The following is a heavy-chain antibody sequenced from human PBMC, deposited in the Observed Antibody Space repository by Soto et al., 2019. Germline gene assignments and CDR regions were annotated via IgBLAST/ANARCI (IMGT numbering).Heavy chain of an antibody. CDR2: ISENGGIT. J-gene: IGHJ1*01. CDR3: AREYYSSGTH. D-gene: IGHD3-10*01. Sequence: EVQLVESGGGLVQPGGSLRLSCAASGFTFSTYWMQWVRQVPGEGLVWVSSISENGGITTYADSVKGRFTISIDNAKNTLYLQMNGLRVEDTAIYYCAREYYSSGTHWGQGTLVTVST. CDR1: GFTFSTYW. V-gene: IGHV3-74*01.